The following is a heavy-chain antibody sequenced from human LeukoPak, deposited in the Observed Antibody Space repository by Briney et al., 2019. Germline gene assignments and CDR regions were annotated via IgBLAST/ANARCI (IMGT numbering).Heavy chain of an antibody. V-gene: IGHV4-34*01. D-gene: IGHD3-22*01. CDR3: ARDEYHRTYYYDSSGYYGSAFDI. CDR1: GGSFSGYY. CDR2: INHSGST. J-gene: IGHJ3*02. Sequence: PSETLSLTCAVYGGSFSGYYWSWIRQPPGKGLEWIGEINHSGSTNYNPSLKSRVTISVDTSKNQFSLKLSSVTAADTAVYYCARDEYHRTYYYDSSGYYGSAFDIWGQGTMVTVSS.